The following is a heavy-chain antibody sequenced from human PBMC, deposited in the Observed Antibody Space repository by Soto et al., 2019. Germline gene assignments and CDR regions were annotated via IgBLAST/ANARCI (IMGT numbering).Heavy chain of an antibody. CDR1: GFTVSSNY. Sequence: AGSLRLSCAASGFTVSSNYMSWVRQAPGKGLEWVSVIYSVGSTYYADSVKGRFTISRDNSKNTLYLQMNSLRAEDTAVYYCARDRIEMATIDNYYYYGMDVWGQATTVTLTS. V-gene: IGHV3-53*01. D-gene: IGHD5-12*01. CDR2: IYSVGST. CDR3: ARDRIEMATIDNYYYYGMDV. J-gene: IGHJ6*02.